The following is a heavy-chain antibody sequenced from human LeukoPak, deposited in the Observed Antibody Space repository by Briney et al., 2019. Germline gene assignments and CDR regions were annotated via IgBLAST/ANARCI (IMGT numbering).Heavy chain of an antibody. CDR2: IIPIFGTA. D-gene: IGHD3-22*01. V-gene: IGHV1-69*13. J-gene: IGHJ4*02. CDR1: GGTFSSYA. Sequence: SVKVSCKASGGTFSSYAISWVRQAPGQGLEWMGGIIPIFGTANYAQKFQGRVTITADESTSTAYMELSSLRSEDTAVYYCATADYYYDSSGYYPADYWGQGTLVTVSS. CDR3: ATADYYYDSSGYYPADY.